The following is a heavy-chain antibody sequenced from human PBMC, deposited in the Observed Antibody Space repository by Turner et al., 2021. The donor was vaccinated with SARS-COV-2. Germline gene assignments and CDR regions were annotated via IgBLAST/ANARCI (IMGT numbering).Heavy chain of an antibody. Sequence: QVQLVQSGAEVKKLGASVTVSCKVSGYTLTELSMHWVRQAPGKGLEWMGGFDPEDVETIYAQKFQGRVTMTEDTSTDKAYMELSSLRSEDTAVYYCATVFAVAGLSYGMDVWGQGTTVTVSS. D-gene: IGHD6-19*01. V-gene: IGHV1-24*01. CDR2: FDPEDVET. CDR3: ATVFAVAGLSYGMDV. CDR1: GYTLTELS. J-gene: IGHJ6*02.